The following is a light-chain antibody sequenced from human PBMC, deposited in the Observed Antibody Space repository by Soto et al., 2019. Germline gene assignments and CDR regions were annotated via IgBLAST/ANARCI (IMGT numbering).Light chain of an antibody. V-gene: IGKV3-20*01. CDR3: QQYGSSPPVT. Sequence: EIVLTQSPGTLSLSPGERATLSCRASQGVSPYLAWYQHKPGQAPRLLIYAASSRATGIPDRFSGSGSGTDFTLTISRLEPEDFAVYYCQQYGSSPPVTFGPGTKVDIK. CDR1: QGVSPY. CDR2: AAS. J-gene: IGKJ3*01.